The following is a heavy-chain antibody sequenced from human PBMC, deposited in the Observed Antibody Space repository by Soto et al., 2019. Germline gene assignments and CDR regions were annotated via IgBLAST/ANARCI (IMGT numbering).Heavy chain of an antibody. J-gene: IGHJ6*02. V-gene: IGHV1-69*01. Sequence: QVQLVQSGAEVKKPGSSVKVSCKASGGTFSSYAFSWVRQAPGQGLEWMGGIIPIFAIANYAQRFQGRVTITADESTSTAYMELSSXXXXXXXXXXXXXHRGGHFYYXMNXWGQGTT. CDR1: GGTFSSYA. CDR2: IIPIFAIA. CDR3: XXHRGGHFYYXMNX.